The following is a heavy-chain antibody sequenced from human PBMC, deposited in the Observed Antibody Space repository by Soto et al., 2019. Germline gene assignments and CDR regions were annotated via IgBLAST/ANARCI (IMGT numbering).Heavy chain of an antibody. CDR3: AKGGNLGYCSSTSCYDGYSGYDLAPRTLVD. Sequence: GGSLRLSCAASGFTFSSYGMHWVRQAPGKGLEWVAVISYDGSNKYYADSVKGRFTISRDNSKNTLYLQMNSLRAEDTAVYYCAKGGNLGYCSSTSCYDGYSGYDLAPRTLVDWGQGTLVTVSS. CDR1: GFTFSSYG. CDR2: ISYDGSNK. D-gene: IGHD2-2*01. J-gene: IGHJ4*02. V-gene: IGHV3-30*18.